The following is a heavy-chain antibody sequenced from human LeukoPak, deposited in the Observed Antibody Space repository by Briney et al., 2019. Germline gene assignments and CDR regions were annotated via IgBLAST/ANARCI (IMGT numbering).Heavy chain of an antibody. CDR2: VHASGNT. CDR3: ARLLRWSEDGFDI. CDR1: GGSISTYF. D-gene: IGHD2-15*01. J-gene: IGHJ3*02. Sequence: PSETLSLTCTVSGGSISTYFWSWIRQSPGEGLEWIGYVHASGNTKYSPSLESRVTLSIDTSKNQFSLTLCFVTAADTAIYYCARLLRWSEDGFDIWGQGTVVAISS. V-gene: IGHV4-4*09.